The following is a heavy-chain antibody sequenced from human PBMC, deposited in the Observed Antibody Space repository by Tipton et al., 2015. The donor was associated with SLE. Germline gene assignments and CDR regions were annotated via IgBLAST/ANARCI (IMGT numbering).Heavy chain of an antibody. J-gene: IGHJ4*02. V-gene: IGHV4-59*11. CDR2: IYYSGST. CDR3: ARGLGITMSWFDY. CDR1: GGSISSHY. Sequence: LRLSCTVSGGSISSHYWSWIRQPPGKGLEWIGYIYYSGSTNYNPSLKSRVTISVDTSKNQFSLKLSSVTAADTAVYYCARGLGITMSWFDYWGQGTLVTVSS. D-gene: IGHD3-10*02.